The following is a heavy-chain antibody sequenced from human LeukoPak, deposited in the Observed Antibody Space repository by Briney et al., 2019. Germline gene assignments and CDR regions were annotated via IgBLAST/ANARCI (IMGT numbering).Heavy chain of an antibody. Sequence: ASVKVSCKASGYTFTSYGISWVRQAPGQGLEWMGWISAYNGNTNYAQKLQGRVTMTTDTSTSTAYMELRSLRSDDTAVYYCARDTVSLLWFGELFTPSYFDYWGQGTLVTVSS. CDR1: GYTFTSYG. J-gene: IGHJ4*02. CDR3: ARDTVSLLWFGELFTPSYFDY. CDR2: ISAYNGNT. V-gene: IGHV1-18*01. D-gene: IGHD3-10*01.